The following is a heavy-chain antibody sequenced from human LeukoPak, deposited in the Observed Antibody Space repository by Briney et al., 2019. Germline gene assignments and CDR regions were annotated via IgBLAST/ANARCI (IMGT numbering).Heavy chain of an antibody. Sequence: PGGSLRLSCAASGFTFSNYEMNWVRQAPGKGLEWVSYITSSGNTIYYANSVKGRFIISRDNAKNSLFLQMNSLRAEDTAVYYCARGSPGYWGQGTLVTVSS. J-gene: IGHJ4*02. CDR1: GFTFSNYE. V-gene: IGHV3-48*03. CDR2: ITSSGNTI. CDR3: ARGSPGY.